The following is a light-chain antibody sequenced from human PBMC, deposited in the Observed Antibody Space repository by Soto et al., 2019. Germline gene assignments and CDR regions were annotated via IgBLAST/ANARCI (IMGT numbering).Light chain of an antibody. CDR2: DVT. Sequence: QSALTQPASVSGSPGQSITISCTGTTYDIGYYDYVSWYKQHPGKAPKLIIYDVTYRPSGASDRFSGSKSGNTASLTISGLQAEDEAEYYCSSYTTSSTLVFGGGTKVTVL. J-gene: IGLJ2*01. V-gene: IGLV2-14*03. CDR1: TYDIGYYDY. CDR3: SSYTTSSTLV.